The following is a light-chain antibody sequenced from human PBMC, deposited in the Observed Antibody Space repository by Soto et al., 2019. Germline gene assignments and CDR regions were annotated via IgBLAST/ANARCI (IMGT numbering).Light chain of an antibody. CDR3: QQRSNWPSIT. Sequence: EIVLTQSPATLALSPGERATLSCRASQSVSSYLAWYQQKPGQAPRLLISDASNRATGIPVRFSGSGFGTDFTLPISSLEAEDSAVYYGQQRSNWPSITFGQGTRLEIK. CDR1: QSVSSY. V-gene: IGKV3-11*01. CDR2: DAS. J-gene: IGKJ5*01.